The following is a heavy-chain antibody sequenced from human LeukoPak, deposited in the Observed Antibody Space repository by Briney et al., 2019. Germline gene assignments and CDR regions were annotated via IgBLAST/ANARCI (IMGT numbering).Heavy chain of an antibody. V-gene: IGHV4-34*01. D-gene: IGHD6-6*01. CDR1: GASFSGYY. Sequence: SETLSLTCAVYGASFSGYYWSWIRQPPGKGLEWIGEINHSGTTNYNPSLKSRVTISVDTSKKHFSLTLSSVTAADTAVYYCARHRAYSSSSPFDYWGQGTLVTVSS. CDR3: ARHRAYSSSSPFDY. J-gene: IGHJ4*02. CDR2: INHSGTT.